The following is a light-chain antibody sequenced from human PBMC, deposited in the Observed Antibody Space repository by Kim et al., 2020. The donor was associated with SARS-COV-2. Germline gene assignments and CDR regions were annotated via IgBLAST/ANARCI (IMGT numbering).Light chain of an antibody. J-gene: IGKJ2*01. CDR3: QQYISRPPYT. Sequence: VAQGESPTLSCRASQSMSNDLAWYQQPPGQAPRLLIYGASTRATGTPDRFSGSGSGTDFTLTISSLQSEDFAVYFCQQYISRPPYTFGQGTKLEI. V-gene: IGKV3-15*01. CDR2: GAS. CDR1: QSMSND.